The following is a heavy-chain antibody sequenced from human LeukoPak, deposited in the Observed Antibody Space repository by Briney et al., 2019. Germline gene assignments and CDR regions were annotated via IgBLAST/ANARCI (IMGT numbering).Heavy chain of an antibody. CDR1: GFTFSSYS. CDR3: ARDRKARTDY. D-gene: IGHD1-14*01. V-gene: IGHV3-48*01. CDR2: ISSSSSTI. Sequence: GGSLRLSCAASGFTFSSYSMNWVRQAPGKGLEWVSYISSSSSTIYYADSVKGRFTISRDNAKNSPYLQMNSLRAEDTAVYYCARDRKARTDYWGQGTLVTVSS. J-gene: IGHJ4*02.